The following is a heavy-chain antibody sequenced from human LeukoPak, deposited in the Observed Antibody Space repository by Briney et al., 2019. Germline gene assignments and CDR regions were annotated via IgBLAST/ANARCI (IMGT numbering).Heavy chain of an antibody. CDR3: ARRDGSTYGFDY. CDR2: IDPSDSYT. Sequence: GESLKISCKGSGYSFTSHWISWVRQMPGKGLEWMGRIDPSDSYTDYSPSFQGHVTISADMSISTAYLQWSSLKASDTAMYYCARRDGSTYGFDYWGQGTLVTVSS. V-gene: IGHV5-10-1*01. D-gene: IGHD5-18*01. CDR1: GYSFTSHW. J-gene: IGHJ4*02.